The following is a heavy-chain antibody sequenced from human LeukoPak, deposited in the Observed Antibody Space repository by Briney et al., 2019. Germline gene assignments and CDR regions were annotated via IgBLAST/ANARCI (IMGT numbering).Heavy chain of an antibody. CDR3: ARHRADPLNWARPGRLYNWFDP. D-gene: IGHD7-27*01. CDR1: GGSISSSSYY. Sequence: PSETLSLTCTVSGGSISSSSYYWGWIRQPPGKGLEWIGSIYYSGSTYYNPSLKSRVTISVDTSKNQFSLKLSSVTAADTAVYYCARHRADPLNWARPGRLYNWFDPWGQGTLVTVSS. CDR2: IYYSGST. V-gene: IGHV4-39*01. J-gene: IGHJ5*02.